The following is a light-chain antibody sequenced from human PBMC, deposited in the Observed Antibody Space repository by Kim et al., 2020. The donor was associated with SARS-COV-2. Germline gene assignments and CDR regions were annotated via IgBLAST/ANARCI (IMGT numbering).Light chain of an antibody. Sequence: DIQMTQSPSTLSASVGDRVTIACRASQSISAWLAWYQQKPGKAPKLLIYDASTLESGVPSRFSGSGSETDFTLTISSLQPDDSATYYCQEYNGYWTFGQGTKVDIK. V-gene: IGKV1-5*01. CDR3: QEYNGYWT. J-gene: IGKJ1*01. CDR1: QSISAW. CDR2: DAS.